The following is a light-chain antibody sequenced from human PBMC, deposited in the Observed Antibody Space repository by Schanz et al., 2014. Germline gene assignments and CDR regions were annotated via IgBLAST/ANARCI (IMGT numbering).Light chain of an antibody. J-gene: IGKJ1*01. Sequence: IVLTQSPGTLSLSPGERATLSCRASQSVSSSYLAWYQQKPGQAPRLLIYGASNRATGIPDRFSGSGSGTDFTLTISSLQSEDFAVYYCQQYNNWPPWTFGQGTKVEIK. CDR3: QQYNNWPPWT. CDR2: GAS. CDR1: QSVSSSY. V-gene: IGKV3-20*01.